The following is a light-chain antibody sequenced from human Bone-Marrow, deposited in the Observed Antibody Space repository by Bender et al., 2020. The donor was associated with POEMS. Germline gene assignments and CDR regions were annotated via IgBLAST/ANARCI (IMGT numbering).Light chain of an antibody. J-gene: IGLJ2*01. CDR3: CSYTRATTGII. CDR1: SSDVGYYNF. CDR2: DVS. V-gene: IGLV2-11*01. Sequence: QSALTQPRSMSGSPGQSVTISCTGTSSDVGYYNFVSWYQHHPGKDPKVVIFDVSQRPSGVPDRLSGSKSGNTASLTISGLQSEDEADYYCCSYTRATTGIIFGGGTKLTVL.